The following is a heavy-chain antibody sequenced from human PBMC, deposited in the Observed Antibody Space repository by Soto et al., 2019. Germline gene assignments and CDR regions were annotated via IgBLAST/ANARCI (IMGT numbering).Heavy chain of an antibody. D-gene: IGHD2-2*02. V-gene: IGHV3-30*18. CDR1: GFTFNTYG. CDR3: AKSPNFYCSSPNCYKYYFDY. J-gene: IGHJ4*02. Sequence: QDHLVESGGGVVQPGTSLRLSCAASGFTFNTYGMHWVRQAPGKGLEWVAVISYDGSDKFYADSVKGRFTISRDNSKNALYLQMSSLRPEGTAIYYCAKSPNFYCSSPNCYKYYFDYWGQGTLVTVSS. CDR2: ISYDGSDK.